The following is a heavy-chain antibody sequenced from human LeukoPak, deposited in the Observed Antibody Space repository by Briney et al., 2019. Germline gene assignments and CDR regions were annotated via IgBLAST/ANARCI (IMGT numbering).Heavy chain of an antibody. CDR1: GGTFSSYA. CDR3: AGGGRISSHRAFSIFDY. J-gene: IGHJ4*02. V-gene: IGHV1-69*05. CDR2: IIPIFGTA. Sequence: SSVKVSCKASGGTFSSYAISWVRQAPGQGLEWMGGIIPIFGTANYAQKFQGRVTITTDESTSTAYMELGSLRSEDTPVYYCAGGGRISSHRAFSIFDYWGQGTLVTVSS. D-gene: IGHD3-16*01.